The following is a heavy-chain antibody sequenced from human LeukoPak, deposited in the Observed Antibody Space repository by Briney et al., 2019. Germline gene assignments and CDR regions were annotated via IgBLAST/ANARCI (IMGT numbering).Heavy chain of an antibody. J-gene: IGHJ4*02. CDR1: GFTFSSYE. CDR3: AGVVSRMVVTAIDY. V-gene: IGHV3-48*03. Sequence: GGSLRLSCAASGFTFSSYEMNWVRQAPGKGLEWVSYISSSGSTIYYADSVKGRFTISRDNAKNSLYLQMNSLRAEDTAVYYCAGVVSRMVVTAIDYWGQGTLVTVSS. CDR2: ISSSGSTI. D-gene: IGHD2-21*02.